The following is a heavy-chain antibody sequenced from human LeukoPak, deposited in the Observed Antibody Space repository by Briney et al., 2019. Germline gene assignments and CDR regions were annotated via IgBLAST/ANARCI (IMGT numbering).Heavy chain of an antibody. Sequence: RIIPILGIANYAQKFQGRVTITADKSTSTAYMELSSLRSEDTAVYYCARGGVTTVGLPIDYWGQGTLVTVSS. D-gene: IGHD4-17*01. V-gene: IGHV1-69*04. J-gene: IGHJ4*02. CDR2: IIPILGIA. CDR3: ARGGVTTVGLPIDY.